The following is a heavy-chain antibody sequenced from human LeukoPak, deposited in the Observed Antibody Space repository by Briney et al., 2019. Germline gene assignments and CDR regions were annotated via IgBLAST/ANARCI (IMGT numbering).Heavy chain of an antibody. V-gene: IGHV6-1*01. Sequence: SQTLSLTCAISGDSVSSNSAAWNWIRQSPSRGLEWLGRTYYRSKWYNDYAVSVKSRITITPDTSKNQFSLQLNSVTPEDTAVYYCASSLVWGYYGSGSNNWFDPWAQGTLVTVSS. D-gene: IGHD3-10*01. CDR1: GDSVSSNSAA. CDR2: TYYRSKWYN. J-gene: IGHJ5*02. CDR3: ASSLVWGYYGSGSNNWFDP.